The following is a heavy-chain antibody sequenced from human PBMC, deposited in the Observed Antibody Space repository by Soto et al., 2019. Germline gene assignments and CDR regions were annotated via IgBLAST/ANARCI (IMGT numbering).Heavy chain of an antibody. CDR2: INTDGSTA. CDR3: AREDSMTYYYRSSPGGFDP. CDR1: GFTFSSYG. J-gene: IGHJ5*02. Sequence: GGSLRLSCAASGFTFSSYGMHWVRQAPGKGLVWVSRINTDGSTATYAESVRGRFTISRDNAKNTLYLQMNSLRADDTAVYHCAREDSMTYYYRSSPGGFDPWGQGTLVTVSS. V-gene: IGHV3-74*01. D-gene: IGHD3-10*01.